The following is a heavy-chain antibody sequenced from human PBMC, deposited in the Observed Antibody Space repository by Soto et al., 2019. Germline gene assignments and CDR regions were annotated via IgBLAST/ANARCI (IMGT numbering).Heavy chain of an antibody. CDR1: GDSISSSDSY. CDR2: INSSGRT. CDR3: ARLGAYYQSLDP. J-gene: IGHJ5*02. D-gene: IGHD3-22*01. Sequence: SETLSLTCSVSGDSISSSDSYWSLIRQAPGKGLEWIGYINSSGRTYYKPSLKSRVSISIDTSTNQFSLRLTSVTAADTAVYYCARLGAYYQSLDPWGPGTLVTVSS. V-gene: IGHV4-30-4*01.